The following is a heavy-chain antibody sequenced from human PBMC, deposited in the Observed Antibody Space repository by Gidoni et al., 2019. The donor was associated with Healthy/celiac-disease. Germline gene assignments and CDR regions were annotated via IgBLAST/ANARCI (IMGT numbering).Heavy chain of an antibody. CDR3: AKGLATSRRGVDV. CDR2: ISGGGGNT. V-gene: IGHV3-23*01. D-gene: IGHD1-26*01. CDR1: GFTFSSNA. Sequence: EVQLLESGGGLVQPGGSLRLSCAASGFTFSSNAMSWVRQAPGKGLEWVSGISGGGGNTYYADSVKGRFTISRDNSNNTLYLQMNSLRAEDTAIYYCAKGLATSRRGVDVWGQGTTVTVSS. J-gene: IGHJ6*02.